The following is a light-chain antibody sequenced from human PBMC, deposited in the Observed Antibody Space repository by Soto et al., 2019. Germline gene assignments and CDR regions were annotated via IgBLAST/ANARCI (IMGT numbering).Light chain of an antibody. J-gene: IGLJ2*01. V-gene: IGLV2-14*03. CDR3: TSWTTSTIMI. CDR2: DVN. CDR1: SSDIGAYNF. Sequence: QSALTQPASVSGSPGQSITISCTGTSSDIGAYNFGSWYQQHPGKAPKLMLYDVNIRPSGVSSRFSGSKSGNAASLTISGLHAEEEADYYCTSWTTSTIMIFGGGTKVTVL.